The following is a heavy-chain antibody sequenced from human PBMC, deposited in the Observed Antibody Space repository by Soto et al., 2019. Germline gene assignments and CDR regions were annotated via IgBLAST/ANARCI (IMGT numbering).Heavy chain of an antibody. CDR2: ISSSSTYI. V-gene: IGHV3-21*02. J-gene: IGHJ3*01. Sequence: EVQLVESGGGLVKPGGSLRLSCAASGFTFTTYTMSWVRQAPGKGLEWVSSISSSSTYIYYAESVKGRFTVSRDNAKNSQFLEMNSRRAEDTAVYFCARDALLRNTWNTPPDAFDFWGQGTIVTVSS. D-gene: IGHD1-20*01. CDR3: ARDALLRNTWNTPPDAFDF. CDR1: GFTFTTYT.